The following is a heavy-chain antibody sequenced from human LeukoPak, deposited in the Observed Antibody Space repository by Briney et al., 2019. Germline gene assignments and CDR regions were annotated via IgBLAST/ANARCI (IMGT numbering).Heavy chain of an antibody. CDR2: INPNSGGT. CDR1: GYTFTGYY. CDR3: ASNLKAGYSSSWYDDAFDI. D-gene: IGHD6-13*01. V-gene: IGHV1-2*04. Sequence: ASVKVSCKASGYTFTGYYMHWVRQAPGQGLEWMGWINPNSGGTNYAQKFQGWVTMARDTSISTAYMELSRLRSDDTAAYYCASNLKAGYSSSWYDDAFDIWGQGTMVTVSS. J-gene: IGHJ3*02.